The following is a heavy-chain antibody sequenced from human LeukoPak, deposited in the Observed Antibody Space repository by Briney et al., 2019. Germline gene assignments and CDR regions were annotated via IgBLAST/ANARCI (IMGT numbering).Heavy chain of an antibody. J-gene: IGHJ4*02. CDR1: GFTFSTYA. Sequence: GSLRLSCAASGFTFSTYAMTWVRQAPGKGLAWVSAISASGGSTFYADSVKGRFTISRDNSKNTLYLQMNSLRVDDTAVYYCAKDYDYVWGSYRSYYFDYWGQGTLVTVSS. CDR2: ISASGGST. D-gene: IGHD3-16*02. CDR3: AKDYDYVWGSYRSYYFDY. V-gene: IGHV3-23*01.